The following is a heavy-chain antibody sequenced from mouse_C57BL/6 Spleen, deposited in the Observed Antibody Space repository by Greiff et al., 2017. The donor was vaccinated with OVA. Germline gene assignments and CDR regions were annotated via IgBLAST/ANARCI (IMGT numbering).Heavy chain of an antibody. Sequence: QVQLQQPGAELVKPGASVKLSCKASGYTFTSYWMHWVKQRPGQGLEWIGMIHPNSGSTNYNEKFKSKATLTVDNSSSTTYMHLSSLTSEDSAVFYGARLGGYSSNYTGLAYWGKGKLGTVDA. J-gene: IGHJ3*01. CDR3: ARLGGYSSNYTGLAY. CDR1: GYTFTSYW. D-gene: IGHD1-1*01. V-gene: IGHV1-64*01. CDR2: IHPNSGST.